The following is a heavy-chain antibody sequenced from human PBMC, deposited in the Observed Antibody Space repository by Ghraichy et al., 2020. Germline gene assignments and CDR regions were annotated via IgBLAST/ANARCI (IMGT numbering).Heavy chain of an antibody. CDR1: GFTFSSYA. J-gene: IGHJ3*02. CDR3: ARDRNGDPNRAFDI. D-gene: IGHD4-17*01. V-gene: IGHV3-30*04. CDR2: ISYDGSNK. Sequence: LSLTCSASGFTFSSYAMHWVRQAPGKGLEWVTVISYDGSNKYYADSVKGRFTISRDNSKNTLYLQMNSLRAEDTAVYYCARDRNGDPNRAFDIWGQGTMVTVSS.